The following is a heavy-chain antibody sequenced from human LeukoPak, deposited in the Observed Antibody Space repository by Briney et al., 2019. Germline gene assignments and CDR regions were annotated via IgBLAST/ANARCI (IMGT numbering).Heavy chain of an antibody. CDR1: GGSISSYY. D-gene: IGHD1-26*01. CDR3: ARGDSGSYFSDAFDI. CDR2: IYYSGST. Sequence: PSETLSLTCTVSGGSISSYYWSWIRQPPGKGLEWIGYIYYSGSTNYNPSLKSRVTISVDTSKNQFSLKLSSVTAADTAVYYCARGDSGSYFSDAFDIWGQGTMVTVSS. V-gene: IGHV4-59*01. J-gene: IGHJ3*02.